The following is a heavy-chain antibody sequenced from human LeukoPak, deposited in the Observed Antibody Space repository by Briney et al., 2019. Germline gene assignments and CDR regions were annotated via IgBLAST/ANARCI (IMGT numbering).Heavy chain of an antibody. CDR2: ISSSSSYI. J-gene: IGHJ4*02. CDR1: GFTFSRYS. V-gene: IGHV3-21*01. D-gene: IGHD5-18*01. Sequence: GGSLRLSCAASGFTFSRYSMNWVRQAPGKGLEWVSSISSSSSYIYYADSVKGRFTISRDNAKNSLYLQMNSLRAEDTAVYYCARGGPSGYSYGYALFDYWGQGTLVTVSS. CDR3: ARGGPSGYSYGYALFDY.